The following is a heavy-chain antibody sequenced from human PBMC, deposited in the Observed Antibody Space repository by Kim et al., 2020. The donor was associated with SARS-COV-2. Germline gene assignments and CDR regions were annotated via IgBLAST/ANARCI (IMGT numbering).Heavy chain of an antibody. CDR3: ATSPAVAGTYYYYYGMDV. V-gene: IGHV1-24*01. CDR2: VDPEDGET. J-gene: IGHJ6*02. Sequence: EWMGGVDPEDGETIYAQKFQGRVTMTEDTSTDTAYMELSSLRSEDTAVYYCATSPAVAGTYYYYYGMDVWGQGTTVTVSS. D-gene: IGHD6-19*01.